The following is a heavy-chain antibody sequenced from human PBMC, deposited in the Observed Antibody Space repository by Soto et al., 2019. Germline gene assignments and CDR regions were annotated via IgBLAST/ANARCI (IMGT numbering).Heavy chain of an antibody. D-gene: IGHD5-12*01. V-gene: IGHV3-11*01. CDR3: ARTMATIVGKHYYYYMDV. Sequence: GGSLRLSCAASGFTFSDYYMSWIRQAPGKGLEWVSYISSSGSTIYYADSVKGRFTISRDNAKNSLCLQMNSLRAEDTAGYYCARTMATIVGKHYYYYMDVWGKGTTVTVSS. CDR1: GFTFSDYY. J-gene: IGHJ6*03. CDR2: ISSSGSTI.